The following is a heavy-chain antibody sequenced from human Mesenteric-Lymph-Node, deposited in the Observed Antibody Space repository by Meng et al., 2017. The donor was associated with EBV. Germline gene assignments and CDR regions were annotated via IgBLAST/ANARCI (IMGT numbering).Heavy chain of an antibody. D-gene: IGHD2-15*01. J-gene: IGHJ4*02. CDR2: ISAYSGNT. V-gene: IGHV1-18*01. Sequence: QVQLVQSGAEVKKPGASVKVSCKASGYTFTSYGISWVRQAPGQGLEWMGWISAYSGNTNYAQKLQGRVTMTTDTSTSTAYMELRSLRSDDTAVYYCARDCSGGSCYGRRFDYWGQGTLVTVSS. CDR3: ARDCSGGSCYGRRFDY. CDR1: GYTFTSYG.